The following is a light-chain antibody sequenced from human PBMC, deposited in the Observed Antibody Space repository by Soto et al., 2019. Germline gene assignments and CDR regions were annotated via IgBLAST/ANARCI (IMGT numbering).Light chain of an antibody. CDR3: SSYTSSTTYV. Sequence: QSALTQPASVSGSPGQSVAISCTGTTSDVGGYNYVSWYQQHPGKAPKLMLCDVTNRPSGVSDRFSGSKSGNTASLTISGLQAEDEADYYCSSYTSSTTYVFGTGTKVTVL. CDR2: DVT. V-gene: IGLV2-14*01. J-gene: IGLJ1*01. CDR1: TSDVGGYNY.